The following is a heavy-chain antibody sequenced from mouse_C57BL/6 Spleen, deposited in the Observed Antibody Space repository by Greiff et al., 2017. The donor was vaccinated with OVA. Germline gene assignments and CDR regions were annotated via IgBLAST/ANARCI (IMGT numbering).Heavy chain of an antibody. CDR3: ARIGGNYDYDEMDY. D-gene: IGHD2-4*01. Sequence: QVTLKVCGPGILQPSQTLSLTCSFSGFSLSTFGMGVGWIRQPSGKGLEWLAHIWWDDDKYYNPAQKSRLTISKDTSKNQVFLKSANVGTADTATYYWARIGGNYDYDEMDYWGQGTSVTVSS. J-gene: IGHJ4*01. V-gene: IGHV8-8*01. CDR1: GFSLSTFGMG. CDR2: IWWDDDK.